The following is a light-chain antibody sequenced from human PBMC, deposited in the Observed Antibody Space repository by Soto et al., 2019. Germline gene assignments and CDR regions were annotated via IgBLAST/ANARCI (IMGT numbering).Light chain of an antibody. V-gene: IGKV1-8*01. Sequence: AIWMTQSPSSLSASTGARVTITCLASQGISSYLAWYQQKPGKAPKLLIYAASTLQSGDPSRFSGSGSGTEFTLTISSLQPDDFATYYCQQYNCYSFGQGTKVDIK. CDR3: QQYNCYS. CDR1: QGISSY. CDR2: AAS. J-gene: IGKJ1*01.